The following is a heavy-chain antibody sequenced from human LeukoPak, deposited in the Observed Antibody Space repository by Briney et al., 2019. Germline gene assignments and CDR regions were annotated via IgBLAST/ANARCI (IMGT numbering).Heavy chain of an antibody. V-gene: IGHV3-23*01. CDR2: MYGGGGSR. CDR1: GFTFRNAD. D-gene: IGHD5-12*01. CDR3: ARECIYDSFDL. J-gene: IGHJ3*01. Sequence: GGSLRLSCTASGFTFRNADMTWVRHAPGEGREWISAMYGGGGSRYYAQSVKGRFTVSRDKSRDTLYQQMSSLGVEDTAVYFCARECIYDSFDLWGQGTMVTVSS.